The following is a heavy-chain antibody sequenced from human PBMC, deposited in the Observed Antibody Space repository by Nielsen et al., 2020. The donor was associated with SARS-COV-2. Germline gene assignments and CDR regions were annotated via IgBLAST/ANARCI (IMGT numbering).Heavy chain of an antibody. J-gene: IGHJ3*02. CDR2: ISAYNGNT. D-gene: IGHD2-2*01. CDR3: ARGYCSTTSCDAFDI. V-gene: IGHV1-18*01. CDR1: GYTFTSYG. Sequence: ASVKVSCKASGYTFTSYGISWVRQAPGQGLEWMGWISAYNGNTNYAQKLQGRLTVTTDTSTNTAYMELRSLRPDDTAVYFCARGYCSTTSCDAFDIWGQGTMVTVSS.